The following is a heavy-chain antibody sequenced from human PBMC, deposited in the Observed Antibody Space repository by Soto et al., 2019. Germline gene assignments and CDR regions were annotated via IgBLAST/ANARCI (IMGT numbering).Heavy chain of an antibody. D-gene: IGHD3-9*01. J-gene: IGHJ4*02. CDR3: AKTPYYDILTGYYRGNYFDY. CDR1: GFTFSSNA. CDR2: ISGSGGST. Sequence: EVQLLESGGGLVQPGGSLSLSWEASGFTFSSNARSWVRQPPGKGRGGVSVISGSGGSTYYADSVKGRFTISRDNSKNTLYLQMNSLRAEDTAVYYCAKTPYYDILTGYYRGNYFDYWGQGTLVTVSS. V-gene: IGHV3-23*01.